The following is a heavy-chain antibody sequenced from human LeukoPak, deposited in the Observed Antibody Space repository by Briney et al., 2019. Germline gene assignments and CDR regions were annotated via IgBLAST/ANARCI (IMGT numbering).Heavy chain of an antibody. Sequence: SETLSLTCTVSGGSISSYYWSWIRQPPGKGLEWIGYIYYSGSTNYNPSLKGRVTISVDTSKNQFSLKLSSVTAADTAVYYCASNPITMVRGVIPTWGQGTLVTVSS. CDR2: IYYSGST. J-gene: IGHJ4*02. CDR1: GGSISSYY. D-gene: IGHD3-10*01. V-gene: IGHV4-59*01. CDR3: ASNPITMVRGVIPT.